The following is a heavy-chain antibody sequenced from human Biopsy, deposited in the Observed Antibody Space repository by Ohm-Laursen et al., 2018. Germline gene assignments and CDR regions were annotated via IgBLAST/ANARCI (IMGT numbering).Heavy chain of an antibody. CDR1: DGSISNIINY. Sequence: GTLSLTCTVTDGSISNIINYWGWIRQPLGKGLEWLGSIYHTGITAYNPSLKSRVTISVDTSNNQSSQKLSSLTAADTAVYYCARHSFGSGRDFWGQGTLVTVSS. CDR2: IYHTGIT. CDR3: ARHSFGSGRDF. J-gene: IGHJ4*02. D-gene: IGHD3-10*01. V-gene: IGHV4-39*01.